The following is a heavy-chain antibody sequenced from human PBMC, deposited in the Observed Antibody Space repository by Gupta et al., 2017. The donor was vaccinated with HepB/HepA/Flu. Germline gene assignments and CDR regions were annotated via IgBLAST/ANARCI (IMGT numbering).Heavy chain of an antibody. Sequence: EVQLVESGGGLVQPGGSLRLSCEASGFTVSSNYMSWVRQAPGKGLEWVSVIYSGGSTYYADSVKGRFTISRDNSKNTLYLQMNSLRAEDTAVYYCARDKDYGDYYYYYGMDVWGQGTTVTVSS. CDR1: GFTVSSNY. J-gene: IGHJ6*02. CDR2: IYSGGST. V-gene: IGHV3-66*01. CDR3: ARDKDYGDYYYYYGMDV. D-gene: IGHD4-17*01.